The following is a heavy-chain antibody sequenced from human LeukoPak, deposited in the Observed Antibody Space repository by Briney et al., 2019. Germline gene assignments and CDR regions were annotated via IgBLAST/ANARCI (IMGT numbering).Heavy chain of an antibody. CDR1: GYTFTRYY. D-gene: IGHD3-22*01. Sequence: ASVKVSCKASGYTFTRYYMHWVRQAPGQGLEWMGWINPNSGGTNYAQKFQGRVTMTRDTSISTAYMELSRLRSDDTAVYYCARRGIYYYDSRGYYCDAFDIWGQGTMVTVSS. J-gene: IGHJ3*02. CDR3: ARRGIYYYDSRGYYCDAFDI. V-gene: IGHV1-2*02. CDR2: INPNSGGT.